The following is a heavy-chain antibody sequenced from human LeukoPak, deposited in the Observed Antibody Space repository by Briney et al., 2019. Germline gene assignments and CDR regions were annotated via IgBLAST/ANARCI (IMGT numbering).Heavy chain of an antibody. J-gene: IGHJ5*02. CDR2: IYTSGST. D-gene: IGHD3-22*01. V-gene: IGHV4-4*07. CDR1: GGSISTYY. CDR3: ARDREYYDSSGFRFDP. Sequence: SETLSLTCTVSGGSISTYYWSWIRQPPGKGLEWIGRIYTSGSTNYNPSLKSRVTMSVDTSKNQFSLKLSSVTAADTAVYYCARDREYYDSSGFRFDPWGQGTLVTVSS.